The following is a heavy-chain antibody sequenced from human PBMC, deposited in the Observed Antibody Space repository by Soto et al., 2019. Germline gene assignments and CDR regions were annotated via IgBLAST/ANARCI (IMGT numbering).Heavy chain of an antibody. J-gene: IGHJ4*02. Sequence: PSETLSLTCTVSGGSISSYYWSWIRQPPGKGLEWIGYIYYSGSTNYNPSLKSRVTISVDTSKNQFSLKLSSVTAADTAVYYCARFAVVGASQLDYWGQGTLVTVSS. D-gene: IGHD1-26*01. V-gene: IGHV4-59*01. CDR3: ARFAVVGASQLDY. CDR1: GGSISSYY. CDR2: IYYSGST.